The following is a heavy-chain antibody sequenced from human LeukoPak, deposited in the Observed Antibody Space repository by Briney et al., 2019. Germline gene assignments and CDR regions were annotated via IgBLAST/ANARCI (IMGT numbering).Heavy chain of an antibody. CDR2: MNPISGNT. J-gene: IGHJ4*02. CDR1: GYTFTNYD. Sequence: ASVKVSCKASGYTFTNYDINWVRQATGQGLEWMGWMNPISGNTGYAQRFQGRVTMTRDTSITTAYMELSSLRSEDSAVYYCARGPPNWGYDYWGPGTLVTVSS. V-gene: IGHV1-8*01. D-gene: IGHD7-27*01. CDR3: ARGPPNWGYDY.